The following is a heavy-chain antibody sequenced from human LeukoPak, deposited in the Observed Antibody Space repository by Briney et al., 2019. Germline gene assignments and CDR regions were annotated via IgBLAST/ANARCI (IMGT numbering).Heavy chain of an antibody. J-gene: IGHJ4*02. CDR3: ARVGSSWPHYYFDS. CDR2: IYYSGST. V-gene: IGHV4-59*12. D-gene: IGHD6-13*01. CDR1: GGSISSYY. Sequence: SETLSLTCTVSGGSISSYYWSWIRQPPGKGLEWIGYIYYSGSTNYNPSLKSRVTISVDTSKNHFSLRLSSVTAADTAVYSCARVGSSWPHYYFDSWGQGTLLTVSS.